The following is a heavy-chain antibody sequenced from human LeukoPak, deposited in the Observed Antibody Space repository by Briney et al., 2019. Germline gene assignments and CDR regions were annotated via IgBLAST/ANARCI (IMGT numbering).Heavy chain of an antibody. CDR1: GFTFSNAW. V-gene: IGHV3-15*01. D-gene: IGHD5-12*01. Sequence: GGSLRLSCAASGFTFSNAWMSWVRQAPGKGLEWVGRIKSKTDDGTTDYTAPVEGRFAISRDDSKNTLYLQMNSLKTEDTAVYYCSQEGYGGTDYWGQGTLVTVSS. J-gene: IGHJ4*02. CDR3: SQEGYGGTDY. CDR2: IKSKTDDGTT.